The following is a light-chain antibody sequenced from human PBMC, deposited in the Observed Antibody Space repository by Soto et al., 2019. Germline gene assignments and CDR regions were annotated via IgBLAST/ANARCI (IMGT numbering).Light chain of an antibody. CDR2: DAF. CDR3: HHRST. CDR1: QSLSTY. V-gene: IGKV3-11*01. Sequence: ETVLTQSPDTRSLSPGERATLSCRASQSLSTYLAWYQQKPGQPPRLLIYDAFDRVTGVPARFSASGSATDFTLTISSLEPEDFAVYYCHHRSTFGQGTRLEIK. J-gene: IGKJ5*01.